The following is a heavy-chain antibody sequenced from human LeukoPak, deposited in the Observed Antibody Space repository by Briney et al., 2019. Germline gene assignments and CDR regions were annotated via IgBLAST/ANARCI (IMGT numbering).Heavy chain of an antibody. D-gene: IGHD6-19*01. CDR3: ARDRKSSGKDY. CDR1: GFTFSSYW. CDR2: IKDDGSKK. J-gene: IGHJ4*02. Sequence: GGSLRLSCAASGFTFSSYWRSWVRQAPGKGLRGVGNIKDDGSKKYYVDSVKGRFTFSRDNAKNSLYLQMNSPRAEDTAVYYCARDRKSSGKDYWGRGTLVTVSS. V-gene: IGHV3-7*01.